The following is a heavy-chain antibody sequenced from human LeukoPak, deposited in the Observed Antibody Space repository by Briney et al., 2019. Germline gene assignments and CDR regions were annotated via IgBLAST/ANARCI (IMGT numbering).Heavy chain of an antibody. Sequence: SETLSLTCTVSGGSVSSGSYYWSWIRQPPGKGLEWIGCIYYSGSTNYNPSLKSRVTISVDTSKNQFSLKLSSVTAADTAVYYCARGFPTVTHFDYWGQGTLVTVSS. CDR1: GGSVSSGSYY. D-gene: IGHD4-17*01. CDR3: ARGFPTVTHFDY. J-gene: IGHJ4*02. CDR2: IYYSGST. V-gene: IGHV4-61*01.